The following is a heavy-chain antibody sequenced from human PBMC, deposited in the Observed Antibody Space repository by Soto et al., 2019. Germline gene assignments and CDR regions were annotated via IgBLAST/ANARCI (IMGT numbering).Heavy chain of an antibody. J-gene: IGHJ4*02. D-gene: IGHD5-12*01. CDR3: AKDISAGYSGYGDY. V-gene: IGHV3-23*01. CDR2: ISGSGGST. CDR1: GFTFSSYA. Sequence: GGSLRLSCAASGFTFSSYAMSWVRQAPGKGLEWVSAISGSGGSTYYADSVKGRFTISRDNSKNTLYLQMNSLRAEDTAVYYCAKDISAGYSGYGDYWGQGTLVTVSS.